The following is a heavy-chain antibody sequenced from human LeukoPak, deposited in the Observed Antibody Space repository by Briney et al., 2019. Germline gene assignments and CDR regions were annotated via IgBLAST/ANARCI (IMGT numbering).Heavy chain of an antibody. V-gene: IGHV3-21*04. J-gene: IGHJ4*02. Sequence: GGSLRLSCAASGFTFSSYSMNWVRQAPGKGLEWVSSISSSSSYIYYADSVKGRFTISRDYSKNTLYLQMNNLRVEDTAVYYCLARSLVEVSGNYYMDVWGQGTLVTVS. D-gene: IGHD1-26*01. CDR1: GFTFSSYS. CDR3: LARSLVEVSGNYYMDV. CDR2: ISSSSSYI.